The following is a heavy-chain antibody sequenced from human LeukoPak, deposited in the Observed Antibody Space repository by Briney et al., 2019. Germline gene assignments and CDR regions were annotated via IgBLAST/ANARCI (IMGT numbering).Heavy chain of an antibody. D-gene: IGHD5-18*01. V-gene: IGHV3-30*18. Sequence: GGSLRLSCAASGFTFSSYGMHWVRQAPGKGLEWVAVISYDGSNKYYADSVKGRFTISRDNSKNTLYLQVNSLRAEDTAVYYCAKDMRGYSYGEIDYWGQGTLVTVSS. J-gene: IGHJ4*02. CDR2: ISYDGSNK. CDR1: GFTFSSYG. CDR3: AKDMRGYSYGEIDY.